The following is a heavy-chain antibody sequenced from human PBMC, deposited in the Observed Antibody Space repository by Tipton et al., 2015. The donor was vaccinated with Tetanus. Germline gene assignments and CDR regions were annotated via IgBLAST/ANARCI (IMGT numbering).Heavy chain of an antibody. D-gene: IGHD6-13*01. CDR1: GLSFSTYG. CDR2: ISYDGINK. V-gene: IGHV3-30*18. CDR3: AKGGGGTSSWPFDY. Sequence: AVSGLSFSTYGIHWVRQAPGKGLEWVALISYDGINKYYADSVKGRITVSRDNSKNTLYLQMNSLRVEDTAVYYCAKGGGGTSSWPFDYWGQGTLVTVSS. J-gene: IGHJ4*02.